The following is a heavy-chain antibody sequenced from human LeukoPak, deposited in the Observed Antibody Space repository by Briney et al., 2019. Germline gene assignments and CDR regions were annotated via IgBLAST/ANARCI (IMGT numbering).Heavy chain of an antibody. D-gene: IGHD3-22*01. CDR2: IYYSGST. CDR1: GGSNSSYY. V-gene: IGHV4-59*01. CDR3: ARTTYYYDSSGYLDAFDI. J-gene: IGHJ3*02. Sequence: PSETLSLTCTVSGGSNSSYYWSWIRQPPGKGLEWIGYIYYSGSTNYNPSLKSRVTISVDTSKNQFSLKLSSVTAADTAVYYCARTTYYYDSSGYLDAFDIWGQGTMVTVSS.